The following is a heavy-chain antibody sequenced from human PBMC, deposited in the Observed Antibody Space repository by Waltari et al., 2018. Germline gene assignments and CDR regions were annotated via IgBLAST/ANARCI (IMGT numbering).Heavy chain of an antibody. V-gene: IGHV4-34*01. Sequence: QVQLQQWGAGLLKPSETLSLTCAVYGGSFSGYYWSWIRKPPGKGLEWIGEINHSGSTNYNPPLKSRVTISVDTSKNQFSRKLSSVTAADTAVYYCARGSISVIAARPAYMDVWGKGTTVTVSS. CDR1: GGSFSGYY. CDR3: ARGSISVIAARPAYMDV. J-gene: IGHJ6*03. D-gene: IGHD6-6*01. CDR2: INHSGST.